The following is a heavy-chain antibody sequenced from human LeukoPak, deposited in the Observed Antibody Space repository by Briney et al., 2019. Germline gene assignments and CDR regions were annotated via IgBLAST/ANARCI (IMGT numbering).Heavy chain of an antibody. D-gene: IGHD4-17*01. Sequence: PGGSLRLSCAASGFTFSSYSMNWVRQAPGKGLEWVSSISSSSSSYIYYADSVKGRFTISRDNAKNSLYLQMNSLRAEDTAVYYCYGDLLTAPQYYFDYWGQGTLVTVSS. CDR1: GFTFSSYS. CDR2: ISSSSSSYI. J-gene: IGHJ4*02. V-gene: IGHV3-21*01. CDR3: YGDLLTAPQYYFDY.